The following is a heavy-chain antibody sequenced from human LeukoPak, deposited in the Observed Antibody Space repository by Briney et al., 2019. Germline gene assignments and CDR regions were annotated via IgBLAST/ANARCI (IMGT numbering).Heavy chain of an antibody. CDR3: ARDYSSSWYEAFDI. D-gene: IGHD6-13*01. V-gene: IGHV3-11*04. J-gene: IGHJ3*02. CDR2: ISSSGSSI. CDR1: GFTFSDYY. Sequence: GGSLRLSCAASGFTFSDYYMNWIRQAPGKGLEWVSYISSSGSSIDYADSVKGRFIISRDNAKNSLYLQMNSLRAEDTAVYYCARDYSSSWYEAFDIWGQGTMVTVSS.